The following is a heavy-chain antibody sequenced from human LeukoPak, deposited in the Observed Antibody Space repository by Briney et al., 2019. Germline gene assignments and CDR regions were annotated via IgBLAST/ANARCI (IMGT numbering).Heavy chain of an antibody. CDR3: ARSELLSWVDDAFDI. D-gene: IGHD1-26*01. Sequence: GASVKVSCKASGGTFSSYTISWVRQAPGQGLEWMGGIIPIFGTANYAQKFQGRVTITADKSTSTAYMELSSLRSEDTAVYYCARSELLSWVDDAFDIWGQGTMVTVSS. V-gene: IGHV1-69*06. CDR1: GGTFSSYT. J-gene: IGHJ3*02. CDR2: IIPIFGTA.